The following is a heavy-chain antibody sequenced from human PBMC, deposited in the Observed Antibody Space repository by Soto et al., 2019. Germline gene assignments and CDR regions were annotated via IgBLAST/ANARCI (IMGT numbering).Heavy chain of an antibody. CDR2: ISGSGDKT. D-gene: IGHD2-2*01. Sequence: EVQLLESGGGLVQPGGSLRLSCAASGFTFSSYAINWVRQAPGKGLGWVSTISGSGDKTYYADSVKGRFTISRDNSKNTLSLQVNSLRAEDTAVYYCAKSGQSSWANMDVWGQGTTVTVSS. CDR1: GFTFSSYA. J-gene: IGHJ6*02. V-gene: IGHV3-23*01. CDR3: AKSGQSSWANMDV.